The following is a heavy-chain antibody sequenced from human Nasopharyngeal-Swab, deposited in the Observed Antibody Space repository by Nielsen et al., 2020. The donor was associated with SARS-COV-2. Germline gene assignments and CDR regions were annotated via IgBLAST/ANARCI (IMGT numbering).Heavy chain of an antibody. D-gene: IGHD5-18*01. Sequence: GGSLRLSCAASGFTFSSYAMSWVRQAPGKGLEWASAISGSGGSTYYADSVKGRFTISRDNSKNTLYLQMNSLRAEDTAVYYCAKGGGYSYYYGMDVWGQGTTVTVSS. V-gene: IGHV3-23*01. CDR3: AKGGGYSYYYGMDV. J-gene: IGHJ6*02. CDR1: GFTFSSYA. CDR2: ISGSGGST.